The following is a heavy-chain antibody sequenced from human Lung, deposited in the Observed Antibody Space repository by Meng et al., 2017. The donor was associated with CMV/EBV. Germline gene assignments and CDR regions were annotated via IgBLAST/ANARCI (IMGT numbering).Heavy chain of an antibody. J-gene: IGHJ4*02. V-gene: IGHV3-23*01. CDR3: AKRLGGLLSSDADLGY. Sequence: LTXAAPGFTFSSYAMSWVRQAPGKGLEWVSAISGSGGSTYYADSVKGQFTISRDNSKNTLYLQMNSLRAEDTAVYYCAKRLGGLLSSDADLGYWGQGTLVTVSS. CDR1: GFTFSSYA. D-gene: IGHD3-10*01. CDR2: ISGSGGST.